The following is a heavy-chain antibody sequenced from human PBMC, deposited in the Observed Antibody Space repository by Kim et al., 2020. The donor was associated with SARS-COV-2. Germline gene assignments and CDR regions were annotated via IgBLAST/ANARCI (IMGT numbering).Heavy chain of an antibody. Sequence: YADSVKGRFTISRDNSKNTLYLQMNSLRAEDTAVYYCARASGSYPTLDYWGQGTLVTVSS. CDR3: ARASGSYPTLDY. J-gene: IGHJ4*02. D-gene: IGHD1-26*01. V-gene: IGHV3-33*01.